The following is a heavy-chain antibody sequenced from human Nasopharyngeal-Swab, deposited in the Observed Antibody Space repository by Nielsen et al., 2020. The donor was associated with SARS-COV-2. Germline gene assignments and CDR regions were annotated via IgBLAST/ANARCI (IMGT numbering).Heavy chain of an antibody. J-gene: IGHJ6*02. CDR3: AKAPYLRGLDV. Sequence: GGSLRLSCAASGFTFSSYAMSWVRQAPGKGLEWVSIISGSGDTTYYADSVNGQFTISRDNSKNTLYLQMNSLRVEDTALYYCAKAPYLRGLDVWGQGTTVTVSS. D-gene: IGHD2-21*01. CDR1: GFTFSSYA. V-gene: IGHV3-23*01. CDR2: ISGSGDTT.